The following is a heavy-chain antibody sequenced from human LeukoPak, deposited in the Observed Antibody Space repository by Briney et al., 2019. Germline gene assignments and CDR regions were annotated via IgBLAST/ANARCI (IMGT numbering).Heavy chain of an antibody. CDR3: AKGGHYSFFDS. D-gene: IGHD3-10*01. Sequence: SGGSLRLSCAASGFTFTNCAMTWVRQAPGKGLGWVSTVSGKGDETFYADSVKGRFTLSRDNSKNTLYLQMNSLRAEDTAIYYCAKGGHYSFFDSWGQGTLVTVSS. CDR2: VSGKGDET. V-gene: IGHV3-23*01. CDR1: GFTFTNCA. J-gene: IGHJ5*01.